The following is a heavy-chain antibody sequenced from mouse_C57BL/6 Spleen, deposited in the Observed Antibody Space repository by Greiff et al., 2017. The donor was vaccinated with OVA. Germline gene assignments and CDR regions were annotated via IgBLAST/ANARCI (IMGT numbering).Heavy chain of an antibody. CDR2: INYDGSST. D-gene: IGHD2-1*01. CDR1: GFTFSDYY. Sequence: EVKLVESEGGLVQPGRSMKLSCTASGFTFSDYYMAWVRQVPEKGLEWVANINYDGSSTYYLDSLKSRFIISRDNAKNILYLQMSSLKSEDTATYYCARCGNYEAMDYWGQGTSVTVSS. V-gene: IGHV5-16*01. CDR3: ARCGNYEAMDY. J-gene: IGHJ4*01.